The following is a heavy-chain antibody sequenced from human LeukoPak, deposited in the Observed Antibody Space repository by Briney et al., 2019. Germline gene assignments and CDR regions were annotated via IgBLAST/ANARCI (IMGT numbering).Heavy chain of an antibody. J-gene: IGHJ5*02. CDR2: MNPNSGNT. V-gene: IGHV1-8*01. CDR3: ARYGSGSYYSGLYNWFDP. D-gene: IGHD3-10*01. Sequence: ASVKVSCKASGYTFTSYDINWVRQATGQGLEWMGWMNPNSGNTGYAQKFQGRVTMTRNTSISTAYMELSSLRSEDTAVYYCARYGSGSYYSGLYNWFDPWGQGTLVTVSS. CDR1: GYTFTSYD.